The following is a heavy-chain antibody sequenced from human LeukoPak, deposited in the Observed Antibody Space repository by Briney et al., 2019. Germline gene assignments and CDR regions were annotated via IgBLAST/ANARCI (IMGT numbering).Heavy chain of an antibody. CDR3: ASGRYCSSTSCYLNWFDP. Sequence: GASVKVSCKASENTFTNYYMHWVRQAPGQGLEWLGIINPNGDRTNYAQTFQGRVTMTRDTSTTTVYMELSSLRSEDTAVYYCASGRYCSSTSCYLNWFDPWAREPWSPSPQ. CDR1: ENTFTNYY. D-gene: IGHD2-2*01. V-gene: IGHV1-46*01. J-gene: IGHJ5*02. CDR2: INPNGDRT.